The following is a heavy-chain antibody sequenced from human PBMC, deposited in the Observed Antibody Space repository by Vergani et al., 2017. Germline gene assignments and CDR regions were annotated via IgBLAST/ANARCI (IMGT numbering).Heavy chain of an antibody. J-gene: IGHJ5*02. CDR3: AGYCSCTDGYLYADP. V-gene: IGHV4-61*02. CDR1: GGSISSDNYY. CDR2: ISSSGGT. Sequence: QVQLQESGPGLVKPSQTLSLTCTVSGGSISSDNYYWSWIRQPAGKVLEWIGRISSSGGTHYNPSLRSRVTISIDTSKNQFSLKLTSVTAADTAVYYCAGYCSCTDGYLYADPWGQGTLVTVSS. D-gene: IGHD2-2*01.